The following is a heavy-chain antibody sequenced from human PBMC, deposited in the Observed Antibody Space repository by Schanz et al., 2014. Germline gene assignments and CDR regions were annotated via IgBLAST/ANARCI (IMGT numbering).Heavy chain of an antibody. CDR1: GGTFSSDT. D-gene: IGHD6-13*01. CDR3: ARDGVDAAAGGNY. CDR2: INPNSGDT. J-gene: IGHJ4*02. Sequence: QVQLVQSGAEVKKPGSSMKVSCKASGGTFSSDTFSWVRQAPGQGLEWMGWINPNSGDTNYAQKFQGRVTITRDTLASTAYMEVSSLRSEDTAVYYCARDGVDAAAGGNYWGQGTLVTVSS. V-gene: IGHV1-69*08.